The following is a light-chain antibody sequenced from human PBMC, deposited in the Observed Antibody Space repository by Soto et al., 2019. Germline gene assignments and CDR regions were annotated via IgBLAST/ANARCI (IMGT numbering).Light chain of an antibody. CDR3: QQYDSFHPFT. Sequence: DFQMTQSPSSLSASVGDRFTITCQASQDIGNYLNWYQHKPGKAPRLLXLDASNLGTGVPSRFSGSGSGTDFIFIISSLKPADIAKYYCQQYDSFHPFTFGGGTKVDIK. V-gene: IGKV1-33*01. CDR1: QDIGNY. CDR2: DAS. J-gene: IGKJ4*01.